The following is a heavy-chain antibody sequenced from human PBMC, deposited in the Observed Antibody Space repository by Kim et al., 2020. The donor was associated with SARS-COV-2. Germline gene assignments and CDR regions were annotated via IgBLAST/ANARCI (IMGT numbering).Heavy chain of an antibody. CDR3: ARREEGFDY. CDR2: NP. V-gene: IGHV5-10-1*01. J-gene: IGHJ4*02. Sequence: NPTYGPSFQGHVTISADKSISTAYLQWSSLKASDTAMYYCARREEGFDYWGQGTLVTVSS. D-gene: IGHD1-26*01.